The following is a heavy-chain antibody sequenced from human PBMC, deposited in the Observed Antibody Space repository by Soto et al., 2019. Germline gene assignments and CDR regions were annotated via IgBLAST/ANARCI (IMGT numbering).Heavy chain of an antibody. Sequence: QVQLQESGPGLVKPSGTLSLTCAVSGGSFTSNNYWSWIRQPPGKGLEWIGEINHSGSSNYNPSLESRVTISVDTSRNQFSLKLSSVTAADTAVYYCARGREGYSSSWYVDWGQGTLVTVSS. J-gene: IGHJ4*02. CDR2: INHSGSS. V-gene: IGHV4-4*02. CDR1: GGSFTSNNY. CDR3: ARGREGYSSSWYVD. D-gene: IGHD6-13*01.